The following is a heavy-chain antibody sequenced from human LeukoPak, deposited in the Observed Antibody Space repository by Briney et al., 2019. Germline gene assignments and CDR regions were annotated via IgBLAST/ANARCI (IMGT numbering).Heavy chain of an antibody. Sequence: GGSLRLSCAASGFTFSSYAMSWVRQAPGKGLEWVSAISGSGGSTYYADSVKGRFTISRDNSKNTLYLQMNSLRAEDTAVNYCAKDVIPWVGATTFDYWGQGTLVTVSS. V-gene: IGHV3-23*01. J-gene: IGHJ4*02. D-gene: IGHD1-26*01. CDR3: AKDVIPWVGATTFDY. CDR1: GFTFSSYA. CDR2: ISGSGGST.